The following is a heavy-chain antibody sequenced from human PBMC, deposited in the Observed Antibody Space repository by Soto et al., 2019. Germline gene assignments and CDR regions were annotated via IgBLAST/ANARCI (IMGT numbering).Heavy chain of an antibody. CDR1: GYSFTSYW. CDR3: ARWSQLLPPSPGYYYYYYGMDV. D-gene: IGHD2-2*01. CDR2: IYPGDSDT. J-gene: IGHJ6*02. V-gene: IGHV5-51*01. Sequence: GESLKISCKGSGYSFTSYWIGWVRQMPGKGLEWMGIIYPGDSDTRYSPSFQGQVTISADKSISTADLQWISLKASDTAMYYGARWSQLLPPSPGYYYYYYGMDVWGQGTTVTVSS.